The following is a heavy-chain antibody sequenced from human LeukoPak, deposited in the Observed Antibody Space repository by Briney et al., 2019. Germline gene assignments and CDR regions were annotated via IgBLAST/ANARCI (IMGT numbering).Heavy chain of an antibody. CDR3: ARGYSYGHDAFDI. D-gene: IGHD5-18*01. V-gene: IGHV3-33*01. Sequence: GGSLRLSCAASGFTFSSYGMHWVRQAPGKGLEWVADIRYDGSNKYYADSVKGRFTISRDNSKNTLYLQMNSLRAEDTAVYYCARGYSYGHDAFDIWGQGTMVTVSS. CDR1: GFTFSSYG. CDR2: IRYDGSNK. J-gene: IGHJ3*02.